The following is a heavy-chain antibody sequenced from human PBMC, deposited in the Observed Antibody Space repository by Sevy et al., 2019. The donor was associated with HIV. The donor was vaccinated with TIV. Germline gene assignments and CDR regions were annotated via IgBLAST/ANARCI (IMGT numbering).Heavy chain of an antibody. Sequence: GGSLRLSCAASGFTFSKYSMSWVRQPPGKGLEWVSTLSFGCGEINYADSGKGRFTISRDNSKSSVNLQMNNLRPEDTAVYYCAREGCTKPHDYWGQGTLVTVSS. CDR3: AREGCTKPHDY. V-gene: IGHV3-23*01. CDR2: LSFGCGEI. J-gene: IGHJ4*02. D-gene: IGHD2-8*01. CDR1: GFTFSKYS.